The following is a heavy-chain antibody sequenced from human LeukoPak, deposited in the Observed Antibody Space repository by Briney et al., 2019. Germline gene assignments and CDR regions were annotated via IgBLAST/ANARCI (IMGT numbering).Heavy chain of an antibody. J-gene: IGHJ3*02. V-gene: IGHV3-7*05. CDR3: ARECYFYDTRGEGDAFNI. D-gene: IGHD3-22*01. CDR1: GFTFSRHW. CDR2: IRHDGNEK. Sequence: GGSLRLSCAAPGFTFSRHWISWVRQAPGKGLEWVANIRHDGNEKYYVDSVKGRFTISRDNAKSSLYLQMNILRAEDTAVYYCARECYFYDTRGEGDAFNIWGQGTMVTVSS.